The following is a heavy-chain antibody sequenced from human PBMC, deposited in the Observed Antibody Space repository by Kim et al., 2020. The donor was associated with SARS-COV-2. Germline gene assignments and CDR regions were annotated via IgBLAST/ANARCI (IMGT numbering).Heavy chain of an antibody. D-gene: IGHD5-12*01. Sequence: GGSLRLSCAASGFTFSSYGMHCVRQAPGKGLEWVAVISYDGSNKYYADSVKGRFTISRDNSKNTLYLQMNSLRAEDTAVYYCAREGAGDSGYDVRPYFD. V-gene: IGHV3-30*03. J-gene: IGHJ4*01. CDR2: ISYDGSNK. CDR1: GFTFSSYG. CDR3: AREGAGDSGYDVRPYFD.